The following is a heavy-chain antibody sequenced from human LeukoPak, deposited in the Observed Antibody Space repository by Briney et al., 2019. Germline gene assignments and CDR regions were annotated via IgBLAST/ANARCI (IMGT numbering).Heavy chain of an antibody. CDR3: AKTEKPTTGRKGDYPSFYYQDL. V-gene: IGHV3-23*01. J-gene: IGHJ6*03. CDR2: ISGSGGST. D-gene: IGHD1-1*01. CDR1: GFTFSSHG. Sequence: GSLRLSCVASGFTFSSHGMSWVRQAPGKGLEWVSAISGSGGSTYYADSVKGRFTISRDNSKNTLYLQMNSLRAEDTALYYCAKTEKPTTGRKGDYPSFYYQDLLGKGTTVSVSS.